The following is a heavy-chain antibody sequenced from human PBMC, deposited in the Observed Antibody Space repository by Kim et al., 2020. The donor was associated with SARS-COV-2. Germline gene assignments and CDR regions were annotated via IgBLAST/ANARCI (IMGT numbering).Heavy chain of an antibody. Sequence: GESLKISCKGSGYSFTSYWIGWVRQMPGKGLEWMGIIYPGDSDTRYSPSFQGQATISADKSISTAYLQWSSLKASDTAMYYCAGTYCGGDCYSGYYYYGMDVWGQGTTVTVSS. CDR1: GYSFTSYW. D-gene: IGHD2-21*02. CDR3: AGTYCGGDCYSGYYYYGMDV. J-gene: IGHJ6*02. CDR2: IYPGDSDT. V-gene: IGHV5-51*01.